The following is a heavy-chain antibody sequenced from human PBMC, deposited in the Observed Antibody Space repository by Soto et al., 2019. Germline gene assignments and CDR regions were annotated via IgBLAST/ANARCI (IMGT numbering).Heavy chain of an antibody. Sequence: ASVKVSCKASGYTFTSYAMHWLRQAPGQRLEWMGWINAGNGNTKYSQKFPGRVTITRDTSASTAYMELSSLRSEDTAVYYCAKEFSPHNHFEYWGQGTLVTVSS. V-gene: IGHV1-3*01. CDR1: GYTFTSYA. J-gene: IGHJ4*02. CDR3: AKEFSPHNHFEY. CDR2: INAGNGNT.